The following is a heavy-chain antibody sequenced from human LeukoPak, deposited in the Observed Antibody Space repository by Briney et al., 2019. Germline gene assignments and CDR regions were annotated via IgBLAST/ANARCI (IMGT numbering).Heavy chain of an antibody. D-gene: IGHD2-2*01. CDR2: ISSSSSYI. V-gene: IGHV3-21*01. J-gene: IGHJ6*03. CDR3: ARAYCSSTSCYAGEGYYYYYYYMDV. Sequence: GGSLRLSCAASGFTFSSYSMNWVRQAPGKGLEWVSSISSSSSYIYYADSVKGRFTISRDNAKNSLYLQMNSLRAEDTAVYYCARAYCSSTSCYAGEGYYYYYYYMDVWGKGTTVTVFS. CDR1: GFTFSSYS.